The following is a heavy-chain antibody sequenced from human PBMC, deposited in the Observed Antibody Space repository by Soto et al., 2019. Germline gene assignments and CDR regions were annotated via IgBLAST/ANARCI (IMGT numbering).Heavy chain of an antibody. V-gene: IGHV2-5*01. Sequence: QITLNESGPTQVKPRQTLTLTCTFSGFSLTTSGVGVGCIRQSPGKAPEWLALIYWNDDKRYSPSLKSRLTITKDTVKNQVVLTMADLEPADTASYYCAHRVLRTVFGLVTTTAIYFDFWGQGTPVAVSS. J-gene: IGHJ4*02. CDR3: AHRVLRTVFGLVTTTAIYFDF. CDR1: GFSLTTSGVG. CDR2: IYWNDDK. D-gene: IGHD3-3*01.